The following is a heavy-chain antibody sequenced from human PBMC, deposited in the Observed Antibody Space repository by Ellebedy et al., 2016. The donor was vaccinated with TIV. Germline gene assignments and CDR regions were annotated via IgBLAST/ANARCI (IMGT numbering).Heavy chain of an antibody. Sequence: GSLRLSCTVSGDSISSYYWSWIRQPPGKGLEWIGFIYYSGSTSYNPSLKSRVTISLDTSKNQFSLKLKSVTAADSAVYYCARYVSYFDTVDQIDYFFDYWGQGTLVTVSS. D-gene: IGHD3-9*01. CDR1: GDSISSYY. V-gene: IGHV4-59*08. CDR3: ARYVSYFDTVDQIDYFFDY. CDR2: IYYSGST. J-gene: IGHJ4*02.